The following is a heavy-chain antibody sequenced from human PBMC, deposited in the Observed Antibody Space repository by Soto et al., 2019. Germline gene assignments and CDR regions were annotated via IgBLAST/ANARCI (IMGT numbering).Heavy chain of an antibody. CDR2: INAGNGNT. D-gene: IGHD3-3*01. V-gene: IGHV1-3*01. Sequence: GASVKVSCKASGYTFTSYAMHWVRQAPGQRLEWMGWINAGNGNTKYSQRFQGGVTITRDTSASTAYMELSSLRSEDTAVYYCARSGSSGRVLRFLEWLLLVDYWGQGTLVTVSS. CDR1: GYTFTSYA. CDR3: ARSGSSGRVLRFLEWLLLVDY. J-gene: IGHJ4*02.